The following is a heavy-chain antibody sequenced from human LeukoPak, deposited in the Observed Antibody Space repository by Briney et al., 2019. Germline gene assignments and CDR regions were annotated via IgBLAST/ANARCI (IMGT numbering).Heavy chain of an antibody. CDR2: IYPGDSDT. CDR1: GYSFTRYW. D-gene: IGHD5-12*01. V-gene: IGHV5-51*01. Sequence: GESLKISCKGSGYSFTRYWIGWVRQMPGKGLEWMGIIYPGDSDTRYSPSFQGQVTISADKSISTAYLQWSSLKASDTAMYYCARHGVATIPYFDYWGQGTLVTVSS. J-gene: IGHJ4*02. CDR3: ARHGVATIPYFDY.